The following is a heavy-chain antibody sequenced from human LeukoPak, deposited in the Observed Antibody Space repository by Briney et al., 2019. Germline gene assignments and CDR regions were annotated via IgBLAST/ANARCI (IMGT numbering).Heavy chain of an antibody. D-gene: IGHD2-2*01. CDR3: ARDYCSSTSCSFLSWFDP. J-gene: IGHJ5*02. CDR2: ISAYNGNT. CDR1: GYTFTSYG. V-gene: IGHV1-18*01. Sequence: ASVKVSCKASGYTFTSYGISWVRQAPGQGLEWMGWISAYNGNTNYAQKLQGRVIMTTDTSTSTAYMELRNLRSDDTAVYYCARDYCSSTSCSFLSWFDPWGQGTLVTVSS.